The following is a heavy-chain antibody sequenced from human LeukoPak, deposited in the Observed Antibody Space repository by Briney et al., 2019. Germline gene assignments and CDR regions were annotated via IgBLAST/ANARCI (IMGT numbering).Heavy chain of an antibody. D-gene: IGHD6-19*01. CDR3: EASVAAPNYFDY. V-gene: IGHV1-69*13. J-gene: IGHJ4*02. CDR1: GGTFSSYA. CDR2: IIPIFGTA. Sequence: ASVKVSCKATGGTFSSYAISWVRQAPGQGLEWMGGIIPIFGTANYAQKFQGRVTITADESTSTAYMELSSLRSEDTAVYYCEASVAAPNYFDYWGQGTLVTVSS.